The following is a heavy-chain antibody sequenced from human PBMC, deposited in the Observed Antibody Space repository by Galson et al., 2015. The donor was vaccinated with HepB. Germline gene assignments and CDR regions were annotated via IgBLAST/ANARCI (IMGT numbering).Heavy chain of an antibody. D-gene: IGHD4-11*01. CDR1: GLTVSSSY. J-gene: IGHJ6*02. Sequence: SLRLSCAASGLTVSSSYMSWVRQAPGKGLEWVSVIYRHGTTYDADSVKGRFTISKDNSKNTLYLQMDSLRAEDTAVYYCAREREKGNSNYYGMDVWGQGTLVTVSS. CDR2: IYRHGTT. CDR3: AREREKGNSNYYGMDV. V-gene: IGHV3-53*01.